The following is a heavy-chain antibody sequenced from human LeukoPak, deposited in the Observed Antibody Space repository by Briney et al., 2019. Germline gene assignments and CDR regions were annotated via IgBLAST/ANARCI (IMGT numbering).Heavy chain of an antibody. J-gene: IGHJ4*02. CDR3: ARVQGGGYRTADY. V-gene: IGHV3-21*01. D-gene: IGHD6-19*01. Sequence: PGGSLRLSCAASGFTFSDYSMNWVRQTPRKGLEWVSCISGSGSYIYYADSVKGRFTISRDNAQPTLFLQMNSLRGEDTAMYYCARVQGGGYRTADYWGQGTLVTVSS. CDR1: GFTFSDYS. CDR2: ISGSGSYI.